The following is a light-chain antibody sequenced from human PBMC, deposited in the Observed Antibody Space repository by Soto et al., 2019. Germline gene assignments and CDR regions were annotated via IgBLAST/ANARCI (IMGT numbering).Light chain of an antibody. CDR1: QSRLHSNGYNY. J-gene: IGKJ1*01. CDR2: LGS. V-gene: IGKV2-28*01. CDR3: MQPLQSWT. Sequence: DIVTTQSPLSLPVTPGEPASISCRSSQSRLHSNGYNYLDWYLQKPGQSPQLLIYLGSNRASGVPDRFSGSGSGTDFTLKISRVEAEDVGVYYCMQPLQSWTFGQGTKVDIK.